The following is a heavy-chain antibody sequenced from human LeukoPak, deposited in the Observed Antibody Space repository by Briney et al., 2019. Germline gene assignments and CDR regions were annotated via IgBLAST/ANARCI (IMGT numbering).Heavy chain of an antibody. V-gene: IGHV3-33*06. CDR1: GFTFSSYA. D-gene: IGHD5-24*01. CDR3: AKGWLQLDY. J-gene: IGHJ4*02. CDR2: IWYDGSNK. Sequence: GGSLRLSCAASGFTFSSYAMHWVRQAPGKGLEWVAVIWYDGSNKYYADFVKGRFTISRDNSKNTLYLQMNSLRAEDTAVYYCAKGWLQLDYWGQGTLVTVSS.